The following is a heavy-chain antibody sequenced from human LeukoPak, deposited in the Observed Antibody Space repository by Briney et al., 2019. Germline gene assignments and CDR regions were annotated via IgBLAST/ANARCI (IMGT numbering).Heavy chain of an antibody. V-gene: IGHV4-4*07. CDR2: IYSSGST. CDR1: GDSISSYY. CDR3: ARLVTIFGVDGFDY. D-gene: IGHD3-3*01. Sequence: SETLSLTCTVSGDSISSYYWSWIRQPAGKGLEWIGRIYSSGSTNYNPSLKSRVTMSIDTSKNQFSLKLSSVTAADTAVYYCARLVTIFGVDGFDYWGQGTLVTVSS. J-gene: IGHJ4*02.